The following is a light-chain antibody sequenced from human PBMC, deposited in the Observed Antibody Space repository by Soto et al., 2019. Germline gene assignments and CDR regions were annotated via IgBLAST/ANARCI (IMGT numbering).Light chain of an antibody. V-gene: IGKV3-20*01. J-gene: IGKJ2*01. Sequence: EIVLTQSPGTLSLSPGERATLSCRASRSVSTRYLAWYQQKPGQAPRLLIYGASTRATGIPDKFSGSGSGTDFTLTISRLEAEDFAVYYCHQYGYSPNTFGQGTKLEIK. CDR1: RSVSTRY. CDR2: GAS. CDR3: HQYGYSPNT.